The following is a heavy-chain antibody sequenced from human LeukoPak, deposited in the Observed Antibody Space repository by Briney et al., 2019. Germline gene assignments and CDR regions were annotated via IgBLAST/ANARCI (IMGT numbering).Heavy chain of an antibody. V-gene: IGHV4-34*01. J-gene: IGHJ5*02. CDR1: GGSFSGYY. Sequence: SETLSLTCAVYGGSFSGYYWSWIRQPPGKGLEWIGEISHSGSTNYNPSLKSRVTISVDTSKNQFSLKLGSVTAADTAVYYCARRITIFGVTRNWFDPWGQGTLVTVSS. CDR2: ISHSGST. D-gene: IGHD3-3*01. CDR3: ARRITIFGVTRNWFDP.